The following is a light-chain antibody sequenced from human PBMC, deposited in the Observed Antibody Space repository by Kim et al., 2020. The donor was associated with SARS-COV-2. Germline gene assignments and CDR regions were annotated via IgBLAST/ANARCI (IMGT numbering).Light chain of an antibody. CDR3: QQYGSSQT. J-gene: IGKJ2*01. CDR2: GAS. V-gene: IGKV3-20*01. CDR1: QSVSSSY. Sequence: EIVLTQSPGTLSLSPGERATLSCRASQSVSSSYLAWYQQKPGQAPRLLIYGASSRATGIPDRFSGSGSVTDFTLTISRLEPEDFAVYYCQQYGSSQTFGQGTKLEI.